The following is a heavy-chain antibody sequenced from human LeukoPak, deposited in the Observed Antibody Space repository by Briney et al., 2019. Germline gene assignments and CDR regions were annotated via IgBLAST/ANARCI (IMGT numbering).Heavy chain of an antibody. Sequence: ASVKVSCKAFGYTFSSYDMSCVRQAPRQGLEWVGWISTKNVDTNYARSLQGRVTLTTDTSTNTAYMELRNLRSEDTAVYYCARRKATVVPGNDFWGQGTLVTVSS. J-gene: IGHJ4*02. CDR2: ISTKNVDT. V-gene: IGHV1-18*01. CDR3: ARRKATVVPGNDF. CDR1: GYTFSSYD. D-gene: IGHD3-22*01.